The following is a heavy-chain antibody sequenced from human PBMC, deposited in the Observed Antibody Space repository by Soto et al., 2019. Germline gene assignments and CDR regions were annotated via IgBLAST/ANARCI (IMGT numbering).Heavy chain of an antibody. V-gene: IGHV1-18*01. Sequence: QVQLLQSWSEVKKPGASVKVSCEASGYTFTSFGITWVRQAPGQGLEWMGWINADNGFTNYAQNFQGRVTMTTDTSTSTADMELRSLRSDDTAVYYCAGVVVGWKSPFDYWGQGTLVTVSS. J-gene: IGHJ4*02. CDR2: INADNGFT. CDR1: GYTFTSFG. D-gene: IGHD6-19*01. CDR3: AGVVVGWKSPFDY.